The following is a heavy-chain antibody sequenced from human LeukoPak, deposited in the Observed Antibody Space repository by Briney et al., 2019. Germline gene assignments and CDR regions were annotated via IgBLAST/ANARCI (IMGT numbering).Heavy chain of an antibody. Sequence: GGSLRLSCAASGFTVSSNYMSWVRQAPGKGLEWVSVIYSSGSTYYADSVKGRFTISRDNSKNTLYLQMNSLRAEDTAVYYCARESGGYADYWGQGTLLTVSS. CDR1: GFTVSSNY. D-gene: IGHD5-12*01. V-gene: IGHV3-66*01. CDR3: ARESGGYADY. J-gene: IGHJ4*02. CDR2: IYSSGST.